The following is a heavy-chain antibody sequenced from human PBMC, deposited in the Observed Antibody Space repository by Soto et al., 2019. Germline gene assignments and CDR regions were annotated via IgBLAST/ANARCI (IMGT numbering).Heavy chain of an antibody. D-gene: IGHD3-22*01. CDR2: ISYDGSNK. V-gene: IGHV3-30*18. J-gene: IGHJ4*02. CDR1: GFTFSSYG. Sequence: PGGSLRLSCAASGFTFSSYGMHWVRQAPGKGLEWVAVISYDGSNKYYADPVKGRFTISRDNSKNTLYLQMNSLRAEDTAVYYCAKDVPLYDSSGYRPDYWGQGTLVTVSS. CDR3: AKDVPLYDSSGYRPDY.